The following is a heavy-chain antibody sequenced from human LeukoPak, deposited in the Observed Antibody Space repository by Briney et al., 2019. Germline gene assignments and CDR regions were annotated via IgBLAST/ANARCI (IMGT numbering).Heavy chain of an antibody. D-gene: IGHD3-9*01. Sequence: GGSLRLSCAASGFTFNTFNMNWVRQAPGKGLEWVSSITSGGDYIYYADSVKGRFTTSRDNAKNSLSLQLNSLRVKDTAVYYCARGHYDVLAASYKWTPDYWGQGTLVTVSS. CDR1: GFTFNTFN. CDR3: ARGHYDVLAASYKWTPDY. CDR2: ITSGGDYI. J-gene: IGHJ4*02. V-gene: IGHV3-21*01.